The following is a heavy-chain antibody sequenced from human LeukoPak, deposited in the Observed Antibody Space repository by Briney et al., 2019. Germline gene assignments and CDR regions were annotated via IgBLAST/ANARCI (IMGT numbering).Heavy chain of an antibody. CDR2: VSGSGDKT. J-gene: IGHJ4*02. CDR1: GFTFSTYA. V-gene: IGHV3-23*01. D-gene: IGHD4-11*01. CDR3: ARGRLPKYYFDS. Sequence: GGSLRLSCAASGFTFSTYAMSWVRQAPGKGLEWVSGVSGSGDKTYYADSVKGRFTISRDGSRSTVYLQMNSLRAEDTAVYYCARGRLPKYYFDSWGQGTLVTVSS.